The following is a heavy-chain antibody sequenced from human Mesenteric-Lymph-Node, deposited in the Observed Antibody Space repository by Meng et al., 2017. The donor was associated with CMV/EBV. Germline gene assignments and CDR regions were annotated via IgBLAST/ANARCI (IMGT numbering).Heavy chain of an antibody. Sequence: GGSLRLSCAASGFTFSSYGMHWVRQAPGKGLEWVAFIRYDGSNKYYADSVKGRFTISRDNSKNTLYLQMNSLRAEDTAVYYCAKDLEGSGSYYDQYYFDYWGQGTLVTVSS. V-gene: IGHV3-30*02. CDR1: GFTFSSYG. CDR3: AKDLEGSGSYYDQYYFDY. D-gene: IGHD1-26*01. CDR2: IRYDGSNK. J-gene: IGHJ4*02.